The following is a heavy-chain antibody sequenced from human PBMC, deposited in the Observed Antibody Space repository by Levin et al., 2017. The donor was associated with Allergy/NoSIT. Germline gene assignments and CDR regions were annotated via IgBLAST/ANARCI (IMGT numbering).Heavy chain of an antibody. CDR3: ARGDGYNYWDY. CDR2: FYAGGST. CDR1: GFTVSSNY. Sequence: PGGSLRLSCAASGFTVSSNYMSWVRQAPGKGLEWVSVFYAGGSTYYADSVKGRFTISRDNFKNMVFLQMNSLRAEDTAMYYGARGDGYNYWDYWGQGTLVTVSS. D-gene: IGHD5-24*01. V-gene: IGHV3-53*01. J-gene: IGHJ4*02.